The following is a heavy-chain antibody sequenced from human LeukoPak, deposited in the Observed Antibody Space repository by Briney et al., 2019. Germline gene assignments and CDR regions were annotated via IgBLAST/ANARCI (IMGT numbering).Heavy chain of an antibody. J-gene: IGHJ3*02. V-gene: IGHV3-30*03. CDR3: VRDISNYDSKAFDI. CDR1: GFTFSSYG. CDR2: ISYDGSNK. D-gene: IGHD3-22*01. Sequence: PGGSLRPSCAASGFTFSSYGMHWVRQAPGKGLEWVAVISYDGSNKYYADSVKGRFTISRDNSKNTLYLQMNSLRAEDTAVYYCVRDISNYDSKAFDIWGQGTMVTVSS.